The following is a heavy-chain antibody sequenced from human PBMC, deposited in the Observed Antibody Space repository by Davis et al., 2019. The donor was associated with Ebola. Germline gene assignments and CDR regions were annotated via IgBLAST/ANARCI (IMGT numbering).Heavy chain of an antibody. Sequence: ASVKVSCKASGYTFTGYDINWVRQATGQGLAWMGWMNPNSGNTGYAQKFQGRVTMTRENSMSTAYMELSSLRSEDTAVYFCARGGVAYSDLDYWGQGTLVAVSS. J-gene: IGHJ4*02. CDR1: GYTFTGYD. D-gene: IGHD2-21*01. CDR3: ARGGVAYSDLDY. CDR2: MNPNSGNT. V-gene: IGHV1-8*01.